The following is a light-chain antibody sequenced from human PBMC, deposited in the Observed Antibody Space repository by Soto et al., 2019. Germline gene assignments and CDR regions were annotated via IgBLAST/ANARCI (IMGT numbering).Light chain of an antibody. J-gene: IGKJ5*01. V-gene: IGKV1-39*01. Sequence: DIKMTQSPSSLSASVGDRVTITCRASQSISSYLNWYQQKPGKAPKLLIYAESSLQSGVPSRFSGSGSGTDFTLTISSLQPEDFATYYCQQSSSTWITFGQGTRLEIK. CDR3: QQSSSTWIT. CDR1: QSISSY. CDR2: AES.